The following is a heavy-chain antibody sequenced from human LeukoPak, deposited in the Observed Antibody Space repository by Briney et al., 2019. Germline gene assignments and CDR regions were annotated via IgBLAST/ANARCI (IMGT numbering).Heavy chain of an antibody. Sequence: PGGSLRLSCVASGFTASRSCLTWVRQAPGRGLEWVSVIYSGGSTYYADSVKGRFTISRDNAKNSLYLQMNSLRAEDTAVYYCARQGYSYGGFDYWGQGTLVTVSS. CDR2: IYSGGST. CDR1: GFTASRSC. J-gene: IGHJ4*02. V-gene: IGHV3-66*04. CDR3: ARQGYSYGGFDY. D-gene: IGHD5-18*01.